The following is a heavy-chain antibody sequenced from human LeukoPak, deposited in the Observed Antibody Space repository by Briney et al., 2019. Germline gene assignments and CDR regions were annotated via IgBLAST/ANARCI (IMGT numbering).Heavy chain of an antibody. J-gene: IGHJ6*03. Sequence: ASVKVSCKASGYTFTSNDINWVRQATGQGLEWMGWMNPNSGNTGYAQKFQGRVTMTRNTSISTAYMELSSLRSEDTAVYYCARGRFSVAYSITMVRGPYYMDVWGKGTTVTISS. CDR3: ARGRFSVAYSITMVRGPYYMDV. CDR2: MNPNSGNT. CDR1: GYTFTSND. D-gene: IGHD3-10*01. V-gene: IGHV1-8*01.